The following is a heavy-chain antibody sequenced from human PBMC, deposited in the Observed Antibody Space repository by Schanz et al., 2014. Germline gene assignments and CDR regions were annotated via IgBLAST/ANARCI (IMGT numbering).Heavy chain of an antibody. D-gene: IGHD6-19*01. CDR3: ATDYSGGGCHI. Sequence: QVQLEEPGGGVVQLGGPRRFSCVASGFTFSGFPAHWVRQAPGKGLEWVSIVSHDGFTKHYADSVRGRFTLSRDNSKNTVYLQMNSLRAEDTALYFCATDYSGGGCHIWGQGTMVTVSS. CDR1: GFTFSGFP. CDR2: VSHDGFTK. V-gene: IGHV3-30*04. J-gene: IGHJ3*02.